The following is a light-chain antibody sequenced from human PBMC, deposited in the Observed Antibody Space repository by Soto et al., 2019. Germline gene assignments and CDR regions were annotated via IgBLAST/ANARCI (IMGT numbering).Light chain of an antibody. CDR2: DAS. V-gene: IGKV3-20*01. CDR3: QQYGSSPPDT. Sequence: EIVLTQSPDTLSVSPGERATLSCRASQSISRTLAWYQQKSGQPPRLLIYDASTRATGFPARFSGSGSGTEFTLTISRLEPEDFAVYYCQQYGSSPPDTFGQGTKVDIK. J-gene: IGKJ1*01. CDR1: QSISRT.